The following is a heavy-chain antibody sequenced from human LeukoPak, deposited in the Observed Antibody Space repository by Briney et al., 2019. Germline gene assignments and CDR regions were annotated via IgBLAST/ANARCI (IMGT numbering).Heavy chain of an antibody. Sequence: GGSLRLSCAASGITVSNNCIAWVRQAPGKGLERVSVLYPGGSTYYPDSVKGRFTFSRDNSKNTLYLQMTSLRAEDTAVYYCARSIQLDPWGAFDIWGQGTMVTVSS. J-gene: IGHJ3*02. CDR1: GITVSNNC. CDR3: ARSIQLDPWGAFDI. CDR2: LYPGGST. V-gene: IGHV3-53*01. D-gene: IGHD1-1*01.